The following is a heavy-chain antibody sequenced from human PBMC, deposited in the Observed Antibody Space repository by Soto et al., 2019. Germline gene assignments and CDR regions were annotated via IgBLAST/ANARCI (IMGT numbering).Heavy chain of an antibody. Sequence: GGSLRLSCAASGFTVSSNYMSWVRQAPGKGLEWVSVIYSGGSTYYADSVKGGFTISRDNSKNTLYLQMNSLRAEDTAVYYCARAGRGIFGKTGTTGRAFDIWGQGTMVTVSS. V-gene: IGHV3-66*01. CDR1: GFTVSSNY. J-gene: IGHJ3*02. CDR2: IYSGGST. D-gene: IGHD1-7*01. CDR3: ARAGRGIFGKTGTTGRAFDI.